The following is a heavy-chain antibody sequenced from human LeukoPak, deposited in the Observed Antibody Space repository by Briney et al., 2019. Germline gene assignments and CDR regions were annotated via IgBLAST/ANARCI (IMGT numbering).Heavy chain of an antibody. J-gene: IGHJ4*02. Sequence: PSETLSLTCTVSGGSISSGGYYWSWIRQPPGKGLEWIGYIYHSGSTYYNPSLKSRVTISVDRSKNQFSLKLSSVTAADTAVYYCARTRLSSTSFREDYWGRGTLVTVSS. V-gene: IGHV4-30-2*01. CDR3: ARTRLSSTSFREDY. D-gene: IGHD2-2*01. CDR2: IYHSGST. CDR1: GGSISSGGYY.